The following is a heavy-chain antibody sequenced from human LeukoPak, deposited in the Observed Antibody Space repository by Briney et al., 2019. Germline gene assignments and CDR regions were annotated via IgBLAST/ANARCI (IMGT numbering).Heavy chain of an antibody. Sequence: SETLSLTCTVSGGSISSSSYYWGWIRQPPGKGLEWIGSIYYSGSTYYNPSLKSRVTISVDTSKSQFSLRLTSVTAADTAVYYCARHVRFLEWLSSYYFDCWGQGTLVTVSS. CDR3: ARHVRFLEWLSSYYFDC. D-gene: IGHD3-3*01. CDR2: IYYSGST. J-gene: IGHJ4*02. V-gene: IGHV4-39*01. CDR1: GGSISSSSYY.